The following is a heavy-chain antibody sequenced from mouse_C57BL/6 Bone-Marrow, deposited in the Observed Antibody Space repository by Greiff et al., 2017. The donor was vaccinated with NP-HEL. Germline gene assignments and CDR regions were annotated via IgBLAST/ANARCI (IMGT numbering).Heavy chain of an antibody. D-gene: IGHD2-10*02. CDR3: AKYGNYFFAY. CDR2: IDPENGDT. J-gene: IGHJ3*01. V-gene: IGHV14-4*01. CDR1: GFNIKDDY. Sequence: VQLQQSGAELVRPGASVKLSCTASGFNIKDDYMHWVKQRPEQGLEWIGWIDPENGDTEYASKFQGKATITADTSSNTAYLQLSSLTSEDTAVYYCAKYGNYFFAYWGQGTLVTVSA.